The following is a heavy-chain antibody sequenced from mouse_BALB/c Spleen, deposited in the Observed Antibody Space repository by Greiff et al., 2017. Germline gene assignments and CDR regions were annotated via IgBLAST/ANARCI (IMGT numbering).Heavy chain of an antibody. J-gene: IGHJ2*01. CDR1: GFTFSSYG. Sequence: DVQLVESGGDLVKPGGSLKLSCAASGFTFSSYGMSWVRQTPDKRLEWVATISSGGSYTYYPDSVKGRFTISRDNAKNTLYLQMSSLKSEDTAMYYCARQGITTVGDFDYWGQGTTLTVSS. D-gene: IGHD1-1*01. V-gene: IGHV5-6*01. CDR3: ARQGITTVGDFDY. CDR2: ISSGGSYT.